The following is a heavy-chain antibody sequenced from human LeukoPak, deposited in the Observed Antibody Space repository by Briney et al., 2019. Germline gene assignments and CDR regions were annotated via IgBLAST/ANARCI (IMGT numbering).Heavy chain of an antibody. CDR2: INPNSGGT. D-gene: IGHD3-22*01. J-gene: IGHJ4*02. CDR3: AKIVDYYDSSGYYSDY. Sequence: ASVKVSCKASGYTFTGYYMHWVRQAPGQGLGWMGRINPNSGGTNYAQKFQGRVTMTRDTSISTAYMELSRLRSDDTAVYYCAKIVDYYDSSGYYSDYWGQGTLVTVSS. V-gene: IGHV1-2*06. CDR1: GYTFTGYY.